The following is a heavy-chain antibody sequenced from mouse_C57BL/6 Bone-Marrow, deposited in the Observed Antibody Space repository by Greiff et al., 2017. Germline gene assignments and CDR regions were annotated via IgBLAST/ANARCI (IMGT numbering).Heavy chain of an antibody. J-gene: IGHJ1*03. V-gene: IGHV14-4*01. CDR2: SDPENGYT. CDR1: GFNIKDDY. D-gene: IGHD2-1*01. Sequence: VQLQQSGAVLVRPGASVTSSCTASGFNIKDDYLHWVKQRPAQGLEWICWSDPENGYTVYASKVQGKATITADTSSYTAYLQLSSLTSEDTAVYYGTCNYYWYCDVWDTGATVTVGS. CDR3: TCNYYWYCDV.